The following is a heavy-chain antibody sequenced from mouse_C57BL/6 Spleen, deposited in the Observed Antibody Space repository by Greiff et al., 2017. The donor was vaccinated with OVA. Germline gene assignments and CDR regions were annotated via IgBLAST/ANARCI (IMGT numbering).Heavy chain of an antibody. V-gene: IGHV1-7*01. CDR2: INPSSGYT. D-gene: IGHD4-1*01. CDR1: GYTFTSYW. CDR3: ARRDIRGTDAMDY. Sequence: VQLQQSGAELAKPGASVKLSCKASGYTFTSYWMHWVKQRPGQGLEWIGYINPSSGYTKYNQKFKGKSTLTVDKSSSTAYMQLSSLTSEDSAVYYCARRDIRGTDAMDYWGQGTSVTVSS. J-gene: IGHJ4*01.